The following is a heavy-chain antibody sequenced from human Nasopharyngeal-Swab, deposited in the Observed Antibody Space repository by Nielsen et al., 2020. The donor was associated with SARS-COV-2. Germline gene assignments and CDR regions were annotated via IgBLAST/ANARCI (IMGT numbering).Heavy chain of an antibody. CDR3: ARDLTPTTVTTLHFDS. D-gene: IGHD4-17*01. CDR2: ITSSSNSI. J-gene: IGHJ4*02. V-gene: IGHV3-21*01. Sequence: GRSLRLSCAASGFIFSAYSMNWVRQAPGKRLEWVSSITSSSNSIYYADSVKGRFTISRDNAKESLYLQMDNLRADDTAVYYCARDLTPTTVTTLHFDSWGQGTLVTVSS. CDR1: GFIFSAYS.